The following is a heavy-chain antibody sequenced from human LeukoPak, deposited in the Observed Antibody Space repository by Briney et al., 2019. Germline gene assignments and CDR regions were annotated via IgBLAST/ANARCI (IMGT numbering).Heavy chain of an antibody. V-gene: IGHV1-69*04. J-gene: IGHJ6*02. CDR2: IIPIVGIA. D-gene: IGHD3-10*01. CDR3: ARDRPRSAGSYYYYGMDV. Sequence: SVTVACKASGGTFSCYAISWVRQAPGQGLEWMGRIIPIVGIADYAQKFQGRVTITADKSTSTAYMELSSLRSEDTAVYYCARDRPRSAGSYYYYGMDVWGQGTTVTVSS. CDR1: GGTFSCYA.